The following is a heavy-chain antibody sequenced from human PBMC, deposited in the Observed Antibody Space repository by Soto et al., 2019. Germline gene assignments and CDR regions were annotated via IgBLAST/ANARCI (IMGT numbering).Heavy chain of an antibody. J-gene: IGHJ6*02. CDR2: ISYDGNNK. CDR3: ARDGWLYYDSTSQGMDV. Sequence: GGSLRLSCAASGFTFSSYAIHWVRQAPGKGLEWLAVISYDGNNKNYADSVKGRFTISRDNSKNTLYLQMNSLRAEDTSVYYCARDGWLYYDSTSQGMDVWGQGTTVTVS. V-gene: IGHV3-30-3*01. D-gene: IGHD3-22*01. CDR1: GFTFSSYA.